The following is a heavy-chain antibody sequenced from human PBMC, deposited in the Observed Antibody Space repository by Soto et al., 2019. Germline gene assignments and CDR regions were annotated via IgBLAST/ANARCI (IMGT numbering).Heavy chain of an antibody. Sequence: SVKVSCKASGGTFSSYAISWVRQAPGQGLEWMGGIIPIFGTANYAQKFQGRVTITADESTSTAYMELSSLRSEDTAVYYCARGAAADRSDYYYYYGMDVWGQGTTVTVSS. CDR3: ARGAAADRSDYYYYYGMDV. CDR2: IIPIFGTA. D-gene: IGHD6-13*01. V-gene: IGHV1-69*13. CDR1: GGTFSSYA. J-gene: IGHJ6*02.